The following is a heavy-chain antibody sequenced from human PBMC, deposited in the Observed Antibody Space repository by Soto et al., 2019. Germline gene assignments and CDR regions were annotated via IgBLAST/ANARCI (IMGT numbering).Heavy chain of an antibody. Sequence: ASVKVSCKASGYTFTGYYMHWVRQAPGQGLEWMGWINPNSGGTNYAQKFQGWVTMTRDTSISTAYMELSRLRSDDTAVYYCARGRGVATNQIYYGMAVWGQGTTVTVSS. CDR3: ARGRGVATNQIYYGMAV. CDR1: GYTFTGYY. V-gene: IGHV1-2*04. J-gene: IGHJ6*02. D-gene: IGHD5-12*01. CDR2: INPNSGGT.